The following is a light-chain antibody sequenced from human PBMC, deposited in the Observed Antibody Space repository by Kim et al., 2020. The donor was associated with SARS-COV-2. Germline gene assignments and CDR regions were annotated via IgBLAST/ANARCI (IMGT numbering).Light chain of an antibody. CDR3: QVWDRSSDVNVV. CDR2: NDS. Sequence: PGQTASITCGRIHLITKSVHWYQQKPGQAPVVVIYNDSDRPSGIPERFSASNSANTATLTISGVEAGDEAAYYCQVWDRSSDVNVVFGGGTQLTVL. CDR1: HLITKS. J-gene: IGLJ2*01. V-gene: IGLV3-21*02.